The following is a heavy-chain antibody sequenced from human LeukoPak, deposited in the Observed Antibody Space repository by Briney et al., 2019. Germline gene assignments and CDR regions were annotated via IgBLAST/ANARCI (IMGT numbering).Heavy chain of an antibody. D-gene: IGHD6-13*01. J-gene: IGHJ4*02. CDR2: ISGSGGST. CDR3: AKDSGIAAAGRGPFDY. CDR1: GFTFSSYG. V-gene: IGHV3-23*01. Sequence: GSLRLSCAASGFTFSSYGMSWVRQAPGKGLEWVSAISGSGGSTYYADSVKGRFTISRDNSKNTLYLQMNSLRAEDTAVYYCAKDSGIAAAGRGPFDYWGQGTLVTVSS.